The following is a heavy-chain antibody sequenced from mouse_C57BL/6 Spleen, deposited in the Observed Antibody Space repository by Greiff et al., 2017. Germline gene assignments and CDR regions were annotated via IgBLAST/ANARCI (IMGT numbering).Heavy chain of an antibody. J-gene: IGHJ2*01. V-gene: IGHV1-69*01. D-gene: IGHD3-2*02. CDR3: AAAQAGFDD. CDR1: GYTFTSYW. Sequence: QFQLQQPGAELVMPGASVKLSCTASGYTFTSYWMHWVKQRPGQGLEWIGEIDPSASYTNYNQKFKGKSTLTVDKSSSTAYMQLSSLTSEDSAVYYCAAAQAGFDDWGQGTTLTVSS. CDR2: IDPSASYT.